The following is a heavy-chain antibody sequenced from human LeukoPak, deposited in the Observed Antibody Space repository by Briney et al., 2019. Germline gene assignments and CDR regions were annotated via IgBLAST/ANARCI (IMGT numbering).Heavy chain of an antibody. CDR3: AKAPPRGYSYGPYYFDY. Sequence: GGSLRLSCAASGFTFDDYAMHWVRQAPGKGLEWVSGISWNSGSVGYADSVKGRFTISRDNSKNTLYLQMNSLRAEDTAVYYCAKAPPRGYSYGPYYFDYWGQGTLVTVSS. V-gene: IGHV3-9*01. J-gene: IGHJ4*02. CDR2: ISWNSGSV. D-gene: IGHD5-18*01. CDR1: GFTFDDYA.